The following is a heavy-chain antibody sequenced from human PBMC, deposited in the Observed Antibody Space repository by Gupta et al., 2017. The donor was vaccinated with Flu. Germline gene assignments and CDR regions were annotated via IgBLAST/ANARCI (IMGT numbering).Heavy chain of an antibody. CDR3: AKVSTTYFYDTSVVDV. V-gene: IGHV3-23*01. Sequence: PGKGLEWVSGISGSGGSTSYADSVKGRFTISRDNPKNTLYLQMNSLRAEDTAVYYCAKVSTTYFYDTSVVDVWGQGTTVTVSS. D-gene: IGHD3-22*01. CDR2: ISGSGGST. J-gene: IGHJ6*02.